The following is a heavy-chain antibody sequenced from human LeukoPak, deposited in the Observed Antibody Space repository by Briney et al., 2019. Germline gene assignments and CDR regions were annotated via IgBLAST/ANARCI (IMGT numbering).Heavy chain of an antibody. CDR3: ARVDYDSKIDY. V-gene: IGHV4-31*03. J-gene: IGHJ4*02. CDR1: GGSISSGGYY. D-gene: IGHD3-22*01. Sequence: SETLSLTCTVSGGSISSGGYYWSWIRQHPGKGLEWIGYIYYGGSTYYNPSLKSRVTISVDTSKNQFSLKLSSVTAADTAVYYCARVDYDSKIDYWGQGTLVTVSS. CDR2: IYYGGST.